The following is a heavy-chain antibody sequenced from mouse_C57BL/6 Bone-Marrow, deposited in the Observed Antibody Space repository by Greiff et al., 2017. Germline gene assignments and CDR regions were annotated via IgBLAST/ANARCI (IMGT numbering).Heavy chain of an antibody. D-gene: IGHD1-1*01. Sequence: EVKLVESVAELVRPGASVKLSCTASGFYIKNTYMHWVKQSPEQGLEWIGRIDPANGNTKYAPKFQGKATITAAPSSNTAYLQLSSLTSEDTAIYYCARVYYYGSGYESDARDYWGQGTSVTGSA. CDR1: GFYIKNTY. CDR3: ARVYYYGSGYESDARDY. CDR2: IDPANGNT. V-gene: IGHV14-3*01. J-gene: IGHJ4*01.